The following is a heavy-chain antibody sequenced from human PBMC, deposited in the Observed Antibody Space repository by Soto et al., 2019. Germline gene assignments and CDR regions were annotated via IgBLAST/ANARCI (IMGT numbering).Heavy chain of an antibody. Sequence: QVPLVQSGAEVKKPGSSVTVSCKASGGTFSSYAIHWVRQAPGQGLEWMGGIIPMYGPAKYAQRFQGSVTITADESTTTVYMELTSLTSQDTAVYYCARVTSMVRGVIHHWFHTWGHGTLVTVSS. CDR2: IIPMYGPA. CDR3: ARVTSMVRGVIHHWFHT. V-gene: IGHV1-69*01. D-gene: IGHD3-10*01. J-gene: IGHJ5*01. CDR1: GGTFSSYA.